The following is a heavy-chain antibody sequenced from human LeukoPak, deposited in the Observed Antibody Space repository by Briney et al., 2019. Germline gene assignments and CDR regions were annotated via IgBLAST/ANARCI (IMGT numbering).Heavy chain of an antibody. V-gene: IGHV1-2*02. J-gene: IGHJ5*02. CDR3: AGDRADEFSSGSYVSFDP. CDR1: GYTFTGHF. Sequence: ASVKVSCKASGYTFTGHFIHWVRQAPGQGLEWMGWINPKSGYTNYAQQFQGRVAMTWDTSISTAYMELSSLRSDDTATYFCAGDRADEFSSGSYVSFDPWGRGTLLTVSS. CDR2: INPKSGYT. D-gene: IGHD3-10*01.